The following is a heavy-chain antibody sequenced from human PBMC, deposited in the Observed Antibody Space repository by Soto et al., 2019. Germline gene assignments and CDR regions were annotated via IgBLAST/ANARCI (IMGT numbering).Heavy chain of an antibody. V-gene: IGHV4-59*01. CDR3: ARAGSSSSDHYYYGMDV. D-gene: IGHD6-6*01. CDR2: IYYSGST. Sequence: LSLTCTVSGGSISSYYWSWIRQPPWKGLEWIGYIYYSGSTNYNPSLKSRVTISVDTSKNQFSLKLSSVTAADTAVYYCARAGSSSSDHYYYGMDVWGQGTTVTVSS. CDR1: GGSISSYY. J-gene: IGHJ6*02.